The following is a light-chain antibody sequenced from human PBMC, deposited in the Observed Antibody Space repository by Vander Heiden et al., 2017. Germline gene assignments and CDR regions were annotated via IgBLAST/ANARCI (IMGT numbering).Light chain of an antibody. CDR1: QTFSNL. J-gene: IGKJ2*03. CDR2: KAS. Sequence: DIQMTQSPSALAASVGDRVTITCRASQTFSNLLAWYQHKPGRAPKLLIYKASTLESGVPSRFSGSGSGTEFTLTISSLQPDDFATYYCQLYHSSSGYSFGQGTKLEIK. V-gene: IGKV1-5*03. CDR3: QLYHSSSGYS.